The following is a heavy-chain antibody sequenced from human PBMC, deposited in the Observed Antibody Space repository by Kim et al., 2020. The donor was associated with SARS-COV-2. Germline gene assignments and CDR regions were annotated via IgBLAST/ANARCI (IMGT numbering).Heavy chain of an antibody. CDR1: GVSISSSTFS. CDR2: IYYREGT. CDR3: ARGIES. Sequence: SETLSLTCTVSGVSISSSTFSWGWNRQPPGKGLVWIVSIYYREGTPYNPSDPSLKSRVTGSVDTSMNQFSLRVTSVTAADTAVYHCARGIESWGHGTLVTVSS. J-gene: IGHJ5*01. D-gene: IGHD3-10*01. V-gene: IGHV4-39*01.